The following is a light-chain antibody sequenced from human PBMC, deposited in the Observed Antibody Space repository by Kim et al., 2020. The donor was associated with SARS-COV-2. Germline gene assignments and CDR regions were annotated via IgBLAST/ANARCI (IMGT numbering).Light chain of an antibody. CDR1: QGISNF. Sequence: ASVGDRVTITCRASQGISNFVALYQQKPGKVPKLLIYDASTLQSGVPSRFSGSGSGTDFTLTISSLQPEDVATYYCQKYVSAPFSFGGGTKVDIK. CDR3: QKYVSAPFS. J-gene: IGKJ4*01. V-gene: IGKV1-27*01. CDR2: DAS.